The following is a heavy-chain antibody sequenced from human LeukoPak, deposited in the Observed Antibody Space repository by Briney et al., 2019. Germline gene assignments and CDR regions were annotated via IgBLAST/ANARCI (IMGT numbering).Heavy chain of an antibody. Sequence: SVKVSCKASGGTFSSPAISWVRQAPGQGLEWMGGIIPIFGTANYAQKLQGRVTITADESTSTASMELSSLRSEDTAVYYCARSRGSGTGLSYWYFDLWGRGTLVTVSS. V-gene: IGHV1-69*13. CDR1: GGTFSSPA. CDR2: IIPIFGTA. CDR3: ARSRGSGTGLSYWYFDL. J-gene: IGHJ2*01. D-gene: IGHD3-10*01.